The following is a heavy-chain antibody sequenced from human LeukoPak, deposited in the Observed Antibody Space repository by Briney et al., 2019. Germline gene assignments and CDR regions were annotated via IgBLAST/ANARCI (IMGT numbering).Heavy chain of an antibody. CDR3: AKDSCSSTSCRGYFDY. V-gene: IGHV3-23*01. D-gene: IGHD2-2*01. CDR1: GFTFSRYG. CDR2: ISGSGGST. J-gene: IGHJ4*02. Sequence: PGGSLRLSCAASGFTFSRYGMSWVRQAPGKGLEWVSAISGSGGSTDYADSVKGRFTISIHNSKNTLYLQINSLRAEYTAVYYCAKDSCSSTSCRGYFDYWGQGTLVTVSS.